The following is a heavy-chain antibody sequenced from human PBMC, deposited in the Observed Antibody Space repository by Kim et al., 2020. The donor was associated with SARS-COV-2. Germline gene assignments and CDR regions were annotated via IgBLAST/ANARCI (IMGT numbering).Heavy chain of an antibody. V-gene: IGHV3-23*01. CDR3: AKDGRVVVAVYYFDY. CDR2: ISGSGGSK. CDR1: GFTFSSYG. J-gene: IGHJ4*01. D-gene: IGHD2-21*01. Sequence: GGSLRLSCAASGFTFSSYGMSWVRQAPGKGLEWVAAISGSGGSKYYADSVKGRFTISRDNSKNTLYLQMNSLRAEDTAVYYCAKDGRVVVAVYYFDYWGRRTLRTASS.